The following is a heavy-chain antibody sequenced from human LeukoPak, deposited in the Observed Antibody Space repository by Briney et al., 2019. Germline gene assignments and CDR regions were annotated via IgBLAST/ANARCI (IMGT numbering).Heavy chain of an antibody. V-gene: IGHV3-23*01. CDR2: LRATEGST. D-gene: IGHD2-15*01. J-gene: IGHJ5*02. CDR1: GFTFSSYF. CDR3: ARGGYTTWFDP. Sequence: GGSLRLSCTASGFTFSSYFMTWVRQAPGKGLEWVSSLRATEGSTFYADSVKGRFTISRDNSKNTLYLRMNSLRAEDTAVYYCARGGYTTWFDPWGQGTLVTVSS.